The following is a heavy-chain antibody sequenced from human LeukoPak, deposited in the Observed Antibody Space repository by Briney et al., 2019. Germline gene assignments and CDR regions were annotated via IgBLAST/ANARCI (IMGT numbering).Heavy chain of an antibody. CDR3: ARHHMTSVTTAPFYYIDV. Sequence: GESLKISCKVSGYSFTNYWIGWVRPMPAKGLEWMGIIYPGDSDTRYSPSFQGQVTISADKPISTAYLQWSSLKASDTAIYYCARHHMTSVTTAPFYYIDVWGTGATVTVSS. V-gene: IGHV5-51*01. D-gene: IGHD4-17*01. CDR1: GYSFTNYW. CDR2: IYPGDSDT. J-gene: IGHJ6*03.